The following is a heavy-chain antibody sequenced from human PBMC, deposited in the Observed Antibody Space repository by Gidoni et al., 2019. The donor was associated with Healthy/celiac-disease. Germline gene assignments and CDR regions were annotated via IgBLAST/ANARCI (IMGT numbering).Heavy chain of an antibody. Sequence: QVQLQQWGAGLLKPSETLSLTCAVYGGSFSGYYWSWIRQPPGKGLEWIGEINHSGSTNYNPSLKSRVTISVDTSKNQFSLKLSSVTAADTAVYYCARGGVPPLLNWGQGTLVTVSS. D-gene: IGHD3-10*01. J-gene: IGHJ4*02. V-gene: IGHV4-34*01. CDR3: ARGGVPPLLN. CDR1: GGSFSGYY. CDR2: INHSGST.